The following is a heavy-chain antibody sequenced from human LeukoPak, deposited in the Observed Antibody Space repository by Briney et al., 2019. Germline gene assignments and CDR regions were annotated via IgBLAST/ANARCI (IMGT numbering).Heavy chain of an antibody. CDR2: ISGSGGST. CDR1: GFTFSSYA. J-gene: IGHJ1*01. D-gene: IGHD4-11*01. Sequence: GGSLRLSCAASGFTFSSYAMSWVRQAPGRGLEWVSAISGSGGSTYYADSVKGRFTISRDNSKNTPYLQMNSLRAEDPAVYYCAKDDYSNYIQHWGQGTLVTVSS. V-gene: IGHV3-23*01. CDR3: AKDDYSNYIQH.